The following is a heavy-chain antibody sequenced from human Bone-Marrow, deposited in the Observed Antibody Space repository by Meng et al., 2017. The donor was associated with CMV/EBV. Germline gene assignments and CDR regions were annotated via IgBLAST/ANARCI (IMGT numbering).Heavy chain of an antibody. V-gene: IGHV1-18*01. D-gene: IGHD1-1*01. CDR2: ISAYNGNT. J-gene: IGHJ6*02. CDR3: AREYRQRSLIQLWHYYYYAMDV. CDR1: GYTFTSYG. Sequence: ASVKASCKASGYTFTSYGFSWVRQAPGQGLEWMGWISAYNGNTNYAQKLQGRVTMTTDTSTSTAYMELRSLRSDDTAVYYCAREYRQRSLIQLWHYYYYAMDVWGQGTTVTVSS.